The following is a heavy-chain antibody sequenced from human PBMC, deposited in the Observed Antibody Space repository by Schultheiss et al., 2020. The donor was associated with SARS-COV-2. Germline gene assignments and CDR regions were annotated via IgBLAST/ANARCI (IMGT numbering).Heavy chain of an antibody. CDR1: GGSFSGYY. V-gene: IGHV4-59*10. D-gene: IGHD6-19*01. CDR2: IYTSGST. Sequence: SETLSLTCAVYGGSFSGYYWSWIRQPAGRGLEWIGRIYTSGSTNYNPSLKSRVTMSVDTSKNQFSLKLTSVTAADTAIYYCARVRDNSGWAHFDYWGQGTLVTVSS. J-gene: IGHJ4*02. CDR3: ARVRDNSGWAHFDY.